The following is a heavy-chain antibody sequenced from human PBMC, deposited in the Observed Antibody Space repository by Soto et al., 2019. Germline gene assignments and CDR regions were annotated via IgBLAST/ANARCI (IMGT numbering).Heavy chain of an antibody. D-gene: IGHD5-12*01. CDR2: ISSSSSYT. CDR1: EFTFSDYY. Sequence: PGGSLRLSCAASEFTFSDYYMSWIRQAPGKGLEWISDISSSSSYTNYADSVRGRFTISRDNAKNSLFLQMNSLRAEDTALYYCSRMADGYNYHFDYWGPGTLVTVSS. CDR3: SRMADGYNYHFDY. V-gene: IGHV3-11*06. J-gene: IGHJ4*02.